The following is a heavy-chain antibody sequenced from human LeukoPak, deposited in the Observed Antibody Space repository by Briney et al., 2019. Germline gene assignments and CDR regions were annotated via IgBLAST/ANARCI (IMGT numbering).Heavy chain of an antibody. CDR2: IYHSGST. CDR3: ASSMRVFGVVSHDAFDI. D-gene: IGHD3-3*01. CDR1: GGPISSGGYS. J-gene: IGHJ3*02. V-gene: IGHV4-30-2*01. Sequence: SETLSLTCAVSGGPISSGGYSWSWIRQPPGKGLEWIGYIYHSGSTYYNPSLKSRVTISVDRSKNQFSLKLSSVTAADTAVYYCASSMRVFGVVSHDAFDIWGQGTMVTVSS.